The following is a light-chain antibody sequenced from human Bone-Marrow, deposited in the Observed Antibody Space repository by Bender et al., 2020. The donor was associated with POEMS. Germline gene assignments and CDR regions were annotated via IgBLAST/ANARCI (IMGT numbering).Light chain of an antibody. CDR3: STWDDRLDAWL. V-gene: IGLV2-23*01. CDR1: SSDVGSYNL. Sequence: QSALTQPASVSGSPGQSVTISCTENSSDVGSYNLVSWYQQYPGKAPKVIIYEDSERPSGFPNRFSGSKSGNTASLTISGLQAEDEADYYCSTWDDRLDAWLFGGGTKLTVL. CDR2: EDS. J-gene: IGLJ3*02.